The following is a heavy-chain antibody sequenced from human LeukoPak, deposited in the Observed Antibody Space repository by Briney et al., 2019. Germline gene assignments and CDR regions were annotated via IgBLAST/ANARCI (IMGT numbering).Heavy chain of an antibody. CDR3: AKGPPGAFDY. V-gene: IGHV3-23*01. CDR1: GFTFSSYA. Sequence: PGRSLRLSRAASGFTFSSYAMSWVRQAPGKGLEWVSAISGSGGSTYYADSVKGRFTISRDNSKNALYLQMNSLRAEDTAVYYCAKGPPGAFDYWGQGTLVTVSS. J-gene: IGHJ4*02. CDR2: ISGSGGST.